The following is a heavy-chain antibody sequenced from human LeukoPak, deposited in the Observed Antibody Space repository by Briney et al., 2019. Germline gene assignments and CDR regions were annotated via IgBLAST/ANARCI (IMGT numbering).Heavy chain of an antibody. Sequence: KTSETLSLTCTVSGGSISSYYWNWIRQPPGKGLEWIGYIYYSGSTNYNPSLKSRVTISLDTSKNQFSLNLTSVTAADTAVYYCARTGPRQLIDYWGQGTLVTVSS. D-gene: IGHD6-19*01. CDR2: IYYSGST. V-gene: IGHV4-59*01. CDR3: ARTGPRQLIDY. CDR1: GGSISSYY. J-gene: IGHJ4*02.